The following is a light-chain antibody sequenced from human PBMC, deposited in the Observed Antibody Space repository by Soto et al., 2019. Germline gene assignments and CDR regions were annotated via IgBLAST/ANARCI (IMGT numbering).Light chain of an antibody. CDR2: DDR. V-gene: IGLV3-21*02. CDR1: NIGSKS. CDR3: QVWDSSSDHVV. J-gene: IGLJ2*01. Sequence: SYELTQPPSVSVAPGQTAKITCGGNNIGSKSIHWYQQKPGQAPVVVVYDDRDRPSGIPERFSGSNSGNTATLTISRVEAGDEADYYCQVWDSSSDHVVFGGGTKVTVL.